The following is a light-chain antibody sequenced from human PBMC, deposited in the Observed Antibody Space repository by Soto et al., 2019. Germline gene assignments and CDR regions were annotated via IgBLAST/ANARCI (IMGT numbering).Light chain of an antibody. CDR2: EGT. V-gene: IGLV2-14*02. CDR3: CSYTSSINPWV. J-gene: IGLJ3*02. Sequence: QSVLTQPASVSGSPGQSITISCTAASTDVGSYNIVSWYQQHPGKAPKLIIYEGTNRPSGVSSRFSGSKSGTTASLTISALQAEDEAEYYCCSYTSSINPWVFGGGTKLTVL. CDR1: STDVGSYNI.